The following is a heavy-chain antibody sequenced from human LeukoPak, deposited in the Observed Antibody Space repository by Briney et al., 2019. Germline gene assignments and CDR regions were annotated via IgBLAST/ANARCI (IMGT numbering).Heavy chain of an antibody. J-gene: IGHJ3*02. D-gene: IGHD3-22*01. Sequence: GESLKISCKGSGYSFTSYWIGWVRQMPGKGLEWMGIIYPGDSDTSYSPSFQGQFTISADKAISTAYLQWSSLKASHTAMYYCARRPNGKSSGSGAFEIWGQGTMVTVSS. CDR3: ARRPNGKSSGSGAFEI. CDR2: IYPGDSDT. CDR1: GYSFTSYW. V-gene: IGHV5-51*01.